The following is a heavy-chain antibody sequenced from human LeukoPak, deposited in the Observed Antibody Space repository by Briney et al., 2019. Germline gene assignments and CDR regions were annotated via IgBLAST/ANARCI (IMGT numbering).Heavy chain of an antibody. J-gene: IGHJ4*02. D-gene: IGHD3-9*01. Sequence: ASVTVSCKASGYTFTSYGISWVRQAPGQGLEWMGWISAYNGNTNYAQKLQGRVTMTTDTSTSTAYMELRSLRSDDTAVYYCARDNPFDILTGYYKSLDYWGQGTLVTVSS. CDR1: GYTFTSYG. CDR2: ISAYNGNT. V-gene: IGHV1-18*01. CDR3: ARDNPFDILTGYYKSLDY.